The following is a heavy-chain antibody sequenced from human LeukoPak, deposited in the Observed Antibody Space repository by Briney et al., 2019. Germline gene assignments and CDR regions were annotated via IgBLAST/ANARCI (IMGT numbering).Heavy chain of an antibody. Sequence: GGSLRLSCAASGFTFSSYEMNWVHQAPGKGLEWVSYISSSGSTMYYADSVKGRFTISRDNAKNSLSLQMNSLRAEDTAVYYCARDLSSGKYWGQGTLVTVSS. CDR2: ISSSGSTM. CDR1: GFTFSSYE. D-gene: IGHD3-22*01. J-gene: IGHJ4*02. V-gene: IGHV3-48*03. CDR3: ARDLSSGKY.